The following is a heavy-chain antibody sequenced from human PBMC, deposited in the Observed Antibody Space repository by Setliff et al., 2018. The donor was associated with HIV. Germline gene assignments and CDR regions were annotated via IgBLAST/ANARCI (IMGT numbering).Heavy chain of an antibody. V-gene: IGHV4-59*01. CDR3: ARNPGRESGGWFDP. Sequence: PSETLSLTCSVSGVSISSYYWTWIRQSPGKGLEWIGHLYYSGSTNYNPSLRGRVTISVDTSKNQVSLKLNSVSAADTAVYYCARNPGRESGGWFDPWGQGTLVTVSS. CDR1: GVSISSYY. CDR2: LYYSGST. J-gene: IGHJ5*02.